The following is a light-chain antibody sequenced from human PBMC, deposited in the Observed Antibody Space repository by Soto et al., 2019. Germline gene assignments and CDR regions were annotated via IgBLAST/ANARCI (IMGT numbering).Light chain of an antibody. Sequence: DIQLTQSPSFLSASVGDRVTITCRASQGISSYLAWYQQKPGKAPNLLIYAASTLQSGVPSRFSGSESVTEFTLTISSLQPEDFATYYCQQLNTYPLTFGGGTKVEIK. CDR2: AAS. J-gene: IGKJ4*01. CDR1: QGISSY. V-gene: IGKV1-9*01. CDR3: QQLNTYPLT.